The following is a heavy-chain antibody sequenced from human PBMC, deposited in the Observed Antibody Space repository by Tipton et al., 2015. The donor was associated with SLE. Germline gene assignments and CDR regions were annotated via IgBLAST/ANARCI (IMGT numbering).Heavy chain of an antibody. CDR1: GGSISSNIYY. CDR3: ARERGNRANFDY. J-gene: IGHJ4*02. V-gene: IGHV4-61*01. CDR2: IYYSGST. Sequence: TLSLTCTVSGGSISSNIYYWSWIRQPPGKGLEWIGYIYYSGSTNYNPSLKSRVTISVDTSKNQFSLKLSSVTAADTAVYYCARERGNRANFDYWGQGTLVTVSS. D-gene: IGHD1/OR15-1a*01.